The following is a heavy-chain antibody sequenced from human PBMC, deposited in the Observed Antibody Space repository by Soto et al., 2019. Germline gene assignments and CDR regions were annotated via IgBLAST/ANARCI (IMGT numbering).Heavy chain of an antibody. CDR1: GFTFSSYA. J-gene: IGHJ4*02. CDR2: ISGSGGST. Sequence: EVQLLESGGGLVQPGGSLRLSCAASGFTFSSYAMSWVRQAPGKGLEWVSAISGSGGSTYYADSVKGRFTISRDNSKNTLYLQMNRLRAEDTAVYYCAKVFPVRWLPHRGPGYFDYWGQGTLVTVSS. V-gene: IGHV3-23*01. CDR3: AKVFPVRWLPHRGPGYFDY. D-gene: IGHD5-12*01.